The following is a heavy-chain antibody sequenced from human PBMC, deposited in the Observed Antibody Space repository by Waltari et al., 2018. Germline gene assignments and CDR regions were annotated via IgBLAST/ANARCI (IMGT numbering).Heavy chain of an antibody. J-gene: IGHJ5*02. CDR3: VRDRFGPLSHNWFDP. CDR2: ISWKSGKT. Sequence: EVQLVESGGGLVQPGRSLRLSCATSGFTFDAYAMHWVRLVPGKGLEWVSGISWKSGKTDYADSVKGRFTISRDNAKNSLYLQMSSLRPEDTALYYCVRDRFGPLSHNWFDPWGQGTLVTVSS. V-gene: IGHV3-9*01. D-gene: IGHD3-10*01. CDR1: GFTFDAYA.